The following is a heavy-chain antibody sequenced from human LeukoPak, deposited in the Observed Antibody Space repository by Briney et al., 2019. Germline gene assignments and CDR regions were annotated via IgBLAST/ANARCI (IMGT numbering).Heavy chain of an antibody. D-gene: IGHD6-19*01. CDR1: GGIFRSYA. CDR2: INPSGGST. V-gene: IGHV1-46*01. CDR3: ARDIAVAGGSGRSWYFDL. Sequence: ASVKVSCKASGGIFRSYAISWVRQAPGQGLEWMGIINPSGGSTSYAQKFQGRVTMTRDTSTSTVYMELSSLRSEDTAVYYCARDIAVAGGSGRSWYFDLWGRGTLVTVSS. J-gene: IGHJ2*01.